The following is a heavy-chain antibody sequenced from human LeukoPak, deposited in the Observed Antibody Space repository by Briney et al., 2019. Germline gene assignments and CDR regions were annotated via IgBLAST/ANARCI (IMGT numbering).Heavy chain of an antibody. V-gene: IGHV3-48*03. D-gene: IGHD2-2*01. CDR1: GFTFSSYE. CDR3: ARSARGVVVPAAVDY. J-gene: IGHJ4*02. CDR2: ISSSGSTI. Sequence: PGGSLRLSCAASGFTFSSYEMNWVRQAPGKGLEWVSYISSSGSTIYYADSVKGRFTISRDNAKNSLYLQMNSLRAEDTAVYYCARSARGVVVPAAVDYWGQGTVVTVSS.